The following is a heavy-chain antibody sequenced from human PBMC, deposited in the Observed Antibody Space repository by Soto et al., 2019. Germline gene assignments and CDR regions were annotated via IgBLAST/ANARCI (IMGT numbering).Heavy chain of an antibody. CDR1: GGTFSSYA. J-gene: IGHJ5*02. Sequence: GAAVKVSCKASGGTFSSYAISWVRQAPGQGLEWMGGIIPIFGTANYAQKFQGRVTITADESTSTAYMELSSLRSEDTAVYYCARDRGYCSGGSYLGLFAPWAQRTLVTGSS. CDR2: IIPIFGTA. D-gene: IGHD2-15*01. V-gene: IGHV1-69*13. CDR3: ARDRGYCSGGSYLGLFAP.